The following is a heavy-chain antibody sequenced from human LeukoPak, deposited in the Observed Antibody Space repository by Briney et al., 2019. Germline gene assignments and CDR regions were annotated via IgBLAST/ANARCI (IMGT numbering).Heavy chain of an antibody. CDR1: GYTFTGHY. Sequence: ASVKVSCKASGYTFTGHYMHWVRQARGQGLEWMGRINPNSGGTYYAEKFQGRVTMTSDTSINTAYMDLSRLTSDDAAVYYCARDGSGLGYCSGGNCWFDPWGQGTLVTVSS. D-gene: IGHD2-15*01. CDR2: INPNSGGT. J-gene: IGHJ5*02. CDR3: ARDGSGLGYCSGGNCWFDP. V-gene: IGHV1-2*02.